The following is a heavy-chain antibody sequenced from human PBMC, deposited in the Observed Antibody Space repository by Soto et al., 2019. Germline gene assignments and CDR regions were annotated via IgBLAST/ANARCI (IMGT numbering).Heavy chain of an antibody. CDR3: ARYIAVSTTWFDP. CDR2: IIPVFGTT. Sequence: SVKVSCKDSGGTFSSFPINWLRQAPGQGLEWMGGIIPVFGTTKYAQKLQGRLTITADKSSQTAFMELSGLRFDDTAVYYCARYIAVSTTWFDPWGQGTRVTVSS. D-gene: IGHD1-1*01. CDR1: GGTFSSFP. J-gene: IGHJ5*02. V-gene: IGHV1-69*06.